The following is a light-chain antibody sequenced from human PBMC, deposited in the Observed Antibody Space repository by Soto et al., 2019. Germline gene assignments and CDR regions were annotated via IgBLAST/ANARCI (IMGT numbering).Light chain of an antibody. J-gene: IGKJ4*01. CDR2: SAS. CDR1: QALSNY. V-gene: IGKV1-9*01. CDR3: QLLSRYPLT. Sequence: EIQLTQAPSVLSASVGDTVTITCRASQALSNYITCYQQKPGKAPDLLIYSASTLQSGVPPRFSGSGSETEFSLTIRALQPEDFATYYCQLLSRYPLTFCGGTNVDI.